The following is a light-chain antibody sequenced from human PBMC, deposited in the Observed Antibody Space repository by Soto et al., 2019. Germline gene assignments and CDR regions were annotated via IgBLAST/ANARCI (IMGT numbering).Light chain of an antibody. J-gene: IGLJ2*01. CDR2: DVS. V-gene: IGLV2-14*01. CDR3: CSYAGSDTFVV. Sequence: QSVLTQPASVSGSPGQSITISCSGTNSDVGDYNLVSWYQQRPGEAPKLVIFDVSNRPSGVSDRFSGSKSGNTASLTISGLQAEDEADYYCCSYAGSDTFVVFGGGTKLTVL. CDR1: NSDVGDYNL.